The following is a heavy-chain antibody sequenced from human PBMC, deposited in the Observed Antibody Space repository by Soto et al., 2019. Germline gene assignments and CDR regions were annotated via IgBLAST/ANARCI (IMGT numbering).Heavy chain of an antibody. V-gene: IGHV3-48*01. CDR1: GFTFSTYS. CDR3: ARESRGPGDLPDAFDI. J-gene: IGHJ3*02. D-gene: IGHD2-21*01. Sequence: EAQLVESGGGLVQTGESLRLSCAASGFTFSTYSMNWVRQTPGKGLEWVSYVTSSSATTYYADSVQGRFTISRDNAKNSLYLQMSSLKAEDTAVYYCARESRGPGDLPDAFDIWGQGTMVTVSS. CDR2: VTSSSATT.